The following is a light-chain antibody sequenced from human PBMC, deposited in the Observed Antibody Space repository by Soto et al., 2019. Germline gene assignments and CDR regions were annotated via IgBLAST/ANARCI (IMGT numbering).Light chain of an antibody. J-gene: IGLJ3*02. Sequence: QSALTQPASVSGSPGQSITISCTGSSSDVGGYHYVSWYQQYPGKAPKLVISEVSNRPSGVSNRFSGSKSGNTASLTISGLQAEDEAKYYCCSYTASTTPLFGGGTKVTVL. CDR1: SSDVGGYHY. V-gene: IGLV2-14*01. CDR3: CSYTASTTPL. CDR2: EVS.